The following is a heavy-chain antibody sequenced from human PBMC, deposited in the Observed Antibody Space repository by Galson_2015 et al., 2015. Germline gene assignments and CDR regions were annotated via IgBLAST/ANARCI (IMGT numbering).Heavy chain of an antibody. CDR2: ISSSSTI. CDR3: ARGGPGDSTGYDY. CDR1: GFTFSSYA. Sequence: SLRLSCAASGFTFSSYAMSWVRQAPGKGLEWVSYISSSSTIYYADSVKGRFTISRDNAKNSLYLQMNSLRGEDTAVYYCARGGPGDSTGYDYWGQGILVTVS. V-gene: IGHV3-48*01. D-gene: IGHD3-22*01. J-gene: IGHJ4*02.